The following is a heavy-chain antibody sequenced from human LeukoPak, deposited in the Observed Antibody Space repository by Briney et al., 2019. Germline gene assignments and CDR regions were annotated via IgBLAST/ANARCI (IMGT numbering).Heavy chain of an antibody. Sequence: ASVTVSCKASGGTFSSYAISWVRQAPGQGLEWMGGIIPIFGTANYAQKFQGRVTITTDESTSTAYMELGSLRSEDTAVYYCARGGYSYGHNWFDPWGQGTLVTVSS. D-gene: IGHD5-18*01. J-gene: IGHJ5*02. CDR2: IIPIFGTA. V-gene: IGHV1-69*05. CDR1: GGTFSSYA. CDR3: ARGGYSYGHNWFDP.